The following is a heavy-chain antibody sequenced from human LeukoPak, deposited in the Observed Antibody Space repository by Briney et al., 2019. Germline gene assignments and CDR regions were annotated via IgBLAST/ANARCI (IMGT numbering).Heavy chain of an antibody. V-gene: IGHV2-5*02. CDR2: IYLDDDK. Sequence: SGPTLVRPTQTLTLTCTFSGFSLSTSGVGVGWIRQPPGKALGWLALIYLDDDKRYSPSLKSRLTITKDTSKKQVVLTMTNMDPVDTATYYCAHELYGSGSSNDFDYWGQGTLVTVSS. CDR1: GFSLSTSGVG. D-gene: IGHD3-10*01. J-gene: IGHJ4*02. CDR3: AHELYGSGSSNDFDY.